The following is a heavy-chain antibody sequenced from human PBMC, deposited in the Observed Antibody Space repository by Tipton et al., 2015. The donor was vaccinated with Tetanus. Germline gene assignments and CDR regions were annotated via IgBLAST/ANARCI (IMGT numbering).Heavy chain of an antibody. Sequence: CAASGFTFSSYSMNWVRQAPGKGLEWVANIKQDGSEKYYVDSVKGRFTISRDNAKNSLYLQMNSLRAEDTAVYYCARDAHSYGSGSYSRNDAFDIWGQGTMVTVSS. V-gene: IGHV3-7*01. D-gene: IGHD3-10*01. CDR2: IKQDGSEK. CDR1: GFTFSSYS. CDR3: ARDAHSYGSGSYSRNDAFDI. J-gene: IGHJ3*02.